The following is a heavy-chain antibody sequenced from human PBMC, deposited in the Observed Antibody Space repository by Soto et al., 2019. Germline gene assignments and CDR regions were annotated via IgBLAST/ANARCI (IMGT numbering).Heavy chain of an antibody. J-gene: IGHJ6*02. CDR1: GFTVSSNY. CDR3: ARGQNLPRRSADYGMDV. Sequence: EVQLVESGGGLIQPGGSLRLSCAASGFTVSSNYMSWVRQAPGKGLEWVSVIYSGGSTYDADSVKGRFTISRDNSKNTLYLQMNSLRAEDTAVYYCARGQNLPRRSADYGMDVWGQGTTVTVSS. V-gene: IGHV3-53*01. CDR2: IYSGGST.